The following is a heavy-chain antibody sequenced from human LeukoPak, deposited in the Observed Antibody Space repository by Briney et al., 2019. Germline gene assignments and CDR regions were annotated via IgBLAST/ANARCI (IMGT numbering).Heavy chain of an antibody. Sequence: GASVKVSCKASGGTFSSYAISRVRQAPGQGLEWMGGIIPIFGTANYAQKFQGRVTITTDESTSTAYMELSSLRSEDTAVYYCARGAVAGTVDWFDPWGQGTLVTVSS. CDR2: IIPIFGTA. D-gene: IGHD6-19*01. CDR3: ARGAVAGTVDWFDP. J-gene: IGHJ5*02. CDR1: GGTFSSYA. V-gene: IGHV1-69*05.